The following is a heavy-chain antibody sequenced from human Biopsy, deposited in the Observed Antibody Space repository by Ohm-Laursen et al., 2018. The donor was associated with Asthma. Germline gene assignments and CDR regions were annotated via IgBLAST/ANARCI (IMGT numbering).Heavy chain of an antibody. D-gene: IGHD3-10*01. V-gene: IGHV1-18*01. J-gene: IGHJ6*02. CDR1: GYTFNSAG. Sequence: APVKVSCKTSGYTFNSAGITWVRQAPGQGLEWMGWISVYNGNTKVAQKLQDRVTMITDTSTSAAYMELRSLRSDDTAVYFCARAVDYSHYYGIDVWGQGTTVTVS. CDR2: ISVYNGNT. CDR3: ARAVDYSHYYGIDV.